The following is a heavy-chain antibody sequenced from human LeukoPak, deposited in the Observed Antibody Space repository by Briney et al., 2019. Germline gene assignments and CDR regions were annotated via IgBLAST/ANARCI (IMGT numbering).Heavy chain of an antibody. D-gene: IGHD2/OR15-2a*01. CDR1: GFSVNTRGVA. CDR3: SRTDTGYFYGFDY. CDR2: VYWDDDT. Sequence: SGPTLVNPTQTLILTCGLSGFSVNTRGVAVGWIRQPPGKALQWLALVYWDDDTRYNPSLRPRLTITKDTSNNQVVFTMTDMDPVDTATYFCSRTDTGYFYGFDYWGQGARVTVSS. J-gene: IGHJ4*02. V-gene: IGHV2-5*02.